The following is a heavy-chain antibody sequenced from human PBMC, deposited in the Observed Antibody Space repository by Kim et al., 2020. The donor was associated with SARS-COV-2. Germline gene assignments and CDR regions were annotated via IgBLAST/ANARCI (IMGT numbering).Heavy chain of an antibody. CDR3: AREGPGYSSGWYWAFDI. J-gene: IGHJ3*02. V-gene: IGHV3-30*04. D-gene: IGHD6-19*01. CDR1: GFTFSSYA. Sequence: GGSLRLSCAASGFTFSSYAMHWVRQAPGKGLEWVAVISYDGSNKYYADSVKGRFTISRDNSKNTLYLQMNSLRAEDTAVYYCAREGPGYSSGWYWAFDIWGQGTMVTVSS. CDR2: ISYDGSNK.